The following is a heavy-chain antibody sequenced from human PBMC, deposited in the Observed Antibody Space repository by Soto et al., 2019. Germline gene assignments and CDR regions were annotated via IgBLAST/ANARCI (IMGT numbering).Heavy chain of an antibody. CDR3: AKNGQPPYYYCGMDV. D-gene: IGHD2-8*01. V-gene: IGHV1-18*01. CDR1: GYTFTRYG. Sequence: QGQLVQSGGEAKKPGASVKVSCKASGYTFTRYGISWVRQAPGQGLEWMGWISGYNGDTNYAQKFQGRVTMTIDTSTSTAYMELRSLTSDDTAVYYCAKNGQPPYYYCGMDVWGQGTTVTVSS. CDR2: ISGYNGDT. J-gene: IGHJ6*02.